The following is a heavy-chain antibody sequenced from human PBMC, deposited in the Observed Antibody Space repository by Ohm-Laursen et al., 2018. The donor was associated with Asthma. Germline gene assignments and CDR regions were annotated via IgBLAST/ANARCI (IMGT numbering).Heavy chain of an antibody. J-gene: IGHJ4*02. CDR1: GFTFSIYA. CDR2: IWYDGSNK. V-gene: IGHV3-33*08. Sequence: SLRLSCAASGFTFSIYAMSWVRQAPGKGLEWVAVIWYDGSNKYYADSVKGRFTISRDNSKNTLYPQMNSLRAEDTAVYYCARVAGMATSSRFFDYWGQGTLVTVSS. D-gene: IGHD5-24*01. CDR3: ARVAGMATSSRFFDY.